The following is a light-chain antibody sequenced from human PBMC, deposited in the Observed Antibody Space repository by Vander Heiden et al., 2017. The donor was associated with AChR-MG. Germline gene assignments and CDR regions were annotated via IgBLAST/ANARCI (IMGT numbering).Light chain of an antibody. CDR3: QQDIFSPYT. V-gene: IGKV3-20*01. CDR1: LSVASNY. J-gene: IGKJ3*01. Sequence: EIVLTQSPGTLSLSPGERATLSCRASLSVASNYLAWYQQKPGQAPRLLIYGTSNRATGIPDRFSGSGSGTDFTLTISRLETEDFAVYYCQQDIFSPYTFGPGTKLDIK. CDR2: GTS.